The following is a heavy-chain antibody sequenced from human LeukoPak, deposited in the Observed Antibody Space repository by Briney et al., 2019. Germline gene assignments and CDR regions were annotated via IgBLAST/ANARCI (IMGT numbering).Heavy chain of an antibody. CDR3: ARGGGDGGNSFWYFDL. J-gene: IGHJ2*01. V-gene: IGHV4-31*03. CDR2: IYYSGST. Sequence: SETLSLTCTVSGGSISSGGYYWSWIRQHPGKGLEWIGYIYYSGSTYYNPSLKSRVTISVDTSKNQFSLKLSSVTAADTAVYYCARGGGDGGNSFWYFDLWGRGTLVTVSS. CDR1: GGSISSGGYY. D-gene: IGHD4-23*01.